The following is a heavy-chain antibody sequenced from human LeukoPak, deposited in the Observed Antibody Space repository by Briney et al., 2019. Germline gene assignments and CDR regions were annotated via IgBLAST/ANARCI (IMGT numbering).Heavy chain of an antibody. CDR2: ISSSGSTI. V-gene: IGHV3-48*03. CDR3: AREAVGPAVTNWFDP. CDR1: GFTFSSYE. Sequence: GGSLRLSCAASGFTFSSYEMNWVRQAPGKGLEWVSYISSSGSTIYYADSVKGRFTISRDNAKNSLYLQMNSLRAEDTAVYYCAREAVGPAVTNWFDPWGQGTLVTVSS. D-gene: IGHD6-13*01. J-gene: IGHJ5*02.